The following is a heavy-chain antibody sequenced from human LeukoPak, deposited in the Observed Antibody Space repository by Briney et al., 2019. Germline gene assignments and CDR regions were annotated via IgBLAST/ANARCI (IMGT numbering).Heavy chain of an antibody. CDR3: ARDTRRNYDSSGYLFGY. V-gene: IGHV3-33*01. J-gene: IGHJ4*02. CDR1: GFTFSSYG. Sequence: GGALRLSCAASGFTFSSYGMHWVRQAPGKGLEGVAVIWYDGSNKYYADSVKGRFTISRDKSKNTLYLQMNSLRAEDTAVYYCARDTRRNYDSSGYLFGYWGQGTLVTVSS. D-gene: IGHD3-22*01. CDR2: IWYDGSNK.